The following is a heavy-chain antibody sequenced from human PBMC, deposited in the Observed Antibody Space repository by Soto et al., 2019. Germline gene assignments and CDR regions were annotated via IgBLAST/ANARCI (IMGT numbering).Heavy chain of an antibody. D-gene: IGHD5-18*01. J-gene: IGHJ4*02. CDR3: ARYSPSMVTEGYYFDY. CDR2: IYYSGST. CDR1: GGSVSSGSYY. Sequence: QVQLQESGPGLVKPSETLSLTCTVSGGSVSSGSYYLSWIRQPPGKGLEWIGYIYYSGSTNYNPSLKSRVTISVDTSKNQFSLKLSSVTAADTAVYYCARYSPSMVTEGYYFDYWGQGTLVTVSS. V-gene: IGHV4-61*01.